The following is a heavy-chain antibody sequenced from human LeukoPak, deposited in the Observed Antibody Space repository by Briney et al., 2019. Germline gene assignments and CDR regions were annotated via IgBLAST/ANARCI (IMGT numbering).Heavy chain of an antibody. CDR3: ARHVMGGRRNSGHTGYFQH. V-gene: IGHV4-39*01. J-gene: IGHJ1*01. D-gene: IGHD1-26*01. Sequence: PSETLSLTCTVSGGSISSSSYYWGWIRQPPGKGLEWIGEINHSGSTNYNPSLKSRVTISVDTSKNQFSLKLSSVTAADTAVYYCARHVMGGRRNSGHTGYFQHWGQGTLVTVSS. CDR2: INHSGST. CDR1: GGSISSSSYY.